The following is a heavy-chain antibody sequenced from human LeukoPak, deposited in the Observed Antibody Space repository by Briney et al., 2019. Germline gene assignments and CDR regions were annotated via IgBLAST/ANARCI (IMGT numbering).Heavy chain of an antibody. J-gene: IGHJ3*02. CDR1: GFTFSNYV. CDR3: AKDLVVSLSGAFDI. Sequence: GGSLRLSCAASGFTFSNYVMSWVRQAPGKGLEWVSAISGSGGSTYYADSVKGRFAISRDNSKNTLYLQMDSLRAEDTAVYYCAKDLVVSLSGAFDIWGQGTMVTVSS. V-gene: IGHV3-23*01. CDR2: ISGSGGST. D-gene: IGHD2-15*01.